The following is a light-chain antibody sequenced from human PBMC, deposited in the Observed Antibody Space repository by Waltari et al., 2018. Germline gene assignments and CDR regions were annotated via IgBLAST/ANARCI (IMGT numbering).Light chain of an antibody. CDR2: RNN. CDR3: AAWDDSLSGLV. J-gene: IGLJ2*01. V-gene: IGLV1-47*01. Sequence: QSVLPQPPSASGTPGQRVTISCSGSSSNIGSTYVSWYQQLPGTAPKLLIYRNNQRPSGVPDRFSGSKSGTSASLAISGLRSEDEADYYCAAWDDSLSGLVFGGGTKLTVL. CDR1: SSNIGSTY.